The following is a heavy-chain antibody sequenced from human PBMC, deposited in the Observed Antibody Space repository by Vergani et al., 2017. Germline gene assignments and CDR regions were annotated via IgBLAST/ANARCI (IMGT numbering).Heavy chain of an antibody. CDR1: GGSMSCYY. CDR2: LYHSGST. J-gene: IGHJ5*02. V-gene: IGHV4-59*01. CDR3: GRVADVYGLGSRLLDL. Sequence: QVRLQESGPGLVKPSETLSLTCSVSGGSMSCYYWSWIRQPPGKELEWIGYLYHSGSTNYNPSLETRVTISGDTSKNQFSLKLNSVTAADTAVYYCGRVADVYGLGSRLLDLWGQGILVTVSS. D-gene: IGHD3-10*01.